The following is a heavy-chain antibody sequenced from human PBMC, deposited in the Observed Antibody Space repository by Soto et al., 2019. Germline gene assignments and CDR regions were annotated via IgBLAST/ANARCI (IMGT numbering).Heavy chain of an antibody. Sequence: SETLSLTCTVSGGSIRSSSYNWGWIRQPPGKGLEWIGSIYYSGSTYYNPSLKSRVIISVDTSKNQFSLKLSSVTAADTAVYYCARVDWTYRPRRFDPWGQGTLVTVSS. V-gene: IGHV4-39*01. J-gene: IGHJ5*02. CDR3: ARVDWTYRPRRFDP. CDR1: GGSIRSSSYN. CDR2: IYYSGST. D-gene: IGHD1-7*01.